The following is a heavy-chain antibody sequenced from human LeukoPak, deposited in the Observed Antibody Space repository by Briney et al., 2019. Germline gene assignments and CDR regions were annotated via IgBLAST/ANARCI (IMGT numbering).Heavy chain of an antibody. CDR3: ARAACSGGSCYFYDSYYMDV. V-gene: IGHV1-18*01. D-gene: IGHD2-15*01. CDR2: ISAYNGNT. CDR1: GYTFTSYG. J-gene: IGHJ6*03. Sequence: ASVKVSCKASGYTFTSYGISWVRQAPGQGLEWMGWISAYNGNTNYAQKLQGRVTMTTDTSTSTAYMELRSLRSDDTAVYYCARAACSGGSCYFYDSYYMDVWGKGTTVTISS.